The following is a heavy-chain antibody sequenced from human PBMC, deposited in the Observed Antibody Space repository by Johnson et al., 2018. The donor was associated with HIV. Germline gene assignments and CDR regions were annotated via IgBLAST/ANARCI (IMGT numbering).Heavy chain of an antibody. J-gene: IGHJ3*02. CDR2: ISYDGSNK. Sequence: QMLLVESGGDLVQPGGSLRLSCAASGFTFSSYAMHWVRQAPGKGLEWVAVISYDGSNKYYADSVKGRFTISRDNSKNSLYLQMNRLRAEDTALYYCESQRWKQEDAFDIWGQGTMVSVSA. V-gene: IGHV3-30-3*01. D-gene: IGHD4-23*01. CDR1: GFTFSSYA. CDR3: ESQRWKQEDAFDI.